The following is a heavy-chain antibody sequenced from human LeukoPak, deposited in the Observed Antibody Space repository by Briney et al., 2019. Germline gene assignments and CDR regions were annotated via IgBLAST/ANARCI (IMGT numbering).Heavy chain of an antibody. D-gene: IGHD1-1*01. V-gene: IGHV1-18*01. CDR1: GYTFINYA. J-gene: IGHJ4*02. CDR2: ISAYNGNT. CDR3: ARDDGTYYYFDY. Sequence: ASVKVSCKASGYTFINYAFGWVRQAPGQGLEWMGWISAYNGNTNYAQKLQGRVTMTTDTSTSTAYTELRSLRSDDTAVYYCARDDGTYYYFDYWGQGTLVTVSS.